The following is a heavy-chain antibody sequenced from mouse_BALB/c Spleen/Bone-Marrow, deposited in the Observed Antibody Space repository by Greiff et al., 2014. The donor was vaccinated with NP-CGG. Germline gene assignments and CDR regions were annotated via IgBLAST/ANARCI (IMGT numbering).Heavy chain of an antibody. D-gene: IGHD2-10*01. V-gene: IGHV1-14*01. CDR3: ARPATYYGNFYWYFDV. CDR2: INPYNDGT. CDR1: GYTFTSYI. Sequence: EVQLHQSGPELVKPGASVKMSCKASGYTFTSYIMHWVKQKPGQGLEWIGYINPYNDGTKYSEKFKGKATLTSDKSSSTAYMDLSSLTSEDSAVYYCARPATYYGNFYWYFDVWGAGTTVTVSS. J-gene: IGHJ1*01.